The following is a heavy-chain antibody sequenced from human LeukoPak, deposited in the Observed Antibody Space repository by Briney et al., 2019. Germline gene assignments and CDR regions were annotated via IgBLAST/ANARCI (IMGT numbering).Heavy chain of an antibody. CDR1: GFTFSSYA. V-gene: IGHV3-30-3*01. Sequence: GGSLRLSCAASGFTFSSYAMHWVRQAPGKGLEWVAVISYDGSNKYYADSVKGRFTISRDNSKNTLYLQMNSLRAEDTAVYYCARGRFRSGWYNWFDPWGQGTLVTISS. D-gene: IGHD6-19*01. CDR2: ISYDGSNK. J-gene: IGHJ5*02. CDR3: ARGRFRSGWYNWFDP.